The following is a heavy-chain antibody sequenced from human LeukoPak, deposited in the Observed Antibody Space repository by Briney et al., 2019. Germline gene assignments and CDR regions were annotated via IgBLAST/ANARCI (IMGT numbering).Heavy chain of an antibody. CDR3: ARNGGYSYGPQFDY. D-gene: IGHD5-18*01. J-gene: IGHJ4*02. CDR1: GGSISSGGYS. Sequence: SQTLSLTCAVSGGSISSGGYSWSWIRQPPGKGLEWIGYIYHSGSTYYNPSLKSRDTISVDRSKNQFSLKLSSVTAADTAVYYCARNGGYSYGPQFDYWGQGTLVTVSS. CDR2: IYHSGST. V-gene: IGHV4-30-2*01.